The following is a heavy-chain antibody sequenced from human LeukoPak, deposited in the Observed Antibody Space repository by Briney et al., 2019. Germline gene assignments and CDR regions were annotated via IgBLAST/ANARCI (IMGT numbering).Heavy chain of an antibody. CDR2: IYYSGST. Sequence: PSETLSLTCTVSGGSISSYYWSWIRQPPGKGLEWIGYIYYSGSTNYNPSLKSRVTISVDTSKNQFSLKLSSVTAADTAVYYCARRGGSYRGPFDYWAREPWSPSPQ. CDR3: ARRGGSYRGPFDY. V-gene: IGHV4-59*08. CDR1: GGSISSYY. D-gene: IGHD1-26*01. J-gene: IGHJ4*02.